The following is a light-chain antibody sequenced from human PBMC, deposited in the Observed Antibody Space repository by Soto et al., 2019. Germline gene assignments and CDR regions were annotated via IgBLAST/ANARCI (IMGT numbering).Light chain of an antibody. CDR3: QQYKSYPT. J-gene: IGKJ3*01. Sequence: DIQMTQSPSTLSASVGDRVTITCRASQSIRSWLAWYQQKPGKAPKFLIYDASSLESGVPSRFSGSGSGTEFTLTISSLQPDDFATYYCQQYKSYPTFGPGTKVGIK. CDR2: DAS. CDR1: QSIRSW. V-gene: IGKV1-5*01.